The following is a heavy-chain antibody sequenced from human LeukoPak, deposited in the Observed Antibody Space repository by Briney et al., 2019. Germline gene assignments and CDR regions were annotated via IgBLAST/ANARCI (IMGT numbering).Heavy chain of an antibody. CDR3: ARDGYRSEGTLDI. J-gene: IGHJ3*02. V-gene: IGHV3-30-3*01. CDR1: GFTFSSYA. D-gene: IGHD5-24*01. CDR2: ISYDGSNK. Sequence: GGSLRLSCAASGFTFSSYAMHWVRQAPGKGLEWVAVISYDGSNKYYADSVKGRFTISRDNSKNTLYLQMNSLRAEDTAVYYCARDGYRSEGTLDIWGQGTMVTVSS.